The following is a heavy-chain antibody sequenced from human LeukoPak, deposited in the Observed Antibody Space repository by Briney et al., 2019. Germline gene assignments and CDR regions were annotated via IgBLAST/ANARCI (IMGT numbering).Heavy chain of an antibody. J-gene: IGHJ3*02. D-gene: IGHD3-10*01. CDR3: AKDKIRGVIGTLDN. CDR2: ITGSGEST. CDR1: GFTFSNYA. V-gene: IGHV3-23*01. Sequence: GGSLRLSCVASGFTFSNYAMSWVRQAPGKGLGWVSGITGSGESTYYTDSVKGRFTISRDNSKRSVNLQMNSLRAEDTAIYYCAKDKIRGVIGTLDNWGQGTMVTVSS.